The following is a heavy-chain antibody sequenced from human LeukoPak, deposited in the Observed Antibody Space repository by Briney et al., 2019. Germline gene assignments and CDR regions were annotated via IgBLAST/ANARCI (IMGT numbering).Heavy chain of an antibody. J-gene: IGHJ4*02. CDR3: ASTGYCSGGSCYSNRY. D-gene: IGHD2-15*01. CDR2: INPNSGGT. V-gene: IGHV1-2*02. Sequence: ASVKVSCKASGYTFTGYYMHWVRQAPGQGLEWMGWINPNSGGTNCAQKFQGRVTMTRDTSISTAYMELSRLRSDDTAVYYCASTGYCSGGSCYSNRYWGQGTLVTVSS. CDR1: GYTFTGYY.